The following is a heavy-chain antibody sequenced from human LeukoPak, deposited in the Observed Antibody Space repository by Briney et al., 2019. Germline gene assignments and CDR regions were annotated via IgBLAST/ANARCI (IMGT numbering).Heavy chain of an antibody. D-gene: IGHD4-4*01. V-gene: IGHV4-59*01. CDR3: ARETTVSYYYGMDV. J-gene: IGHJ6*02. CDR1: DGSISSYY. Sequence: SETLSLTCSISDGSISSYYWNWIRQSPGKGLEWIGHIHYSGSTHYNPSLQSRVSISIDTSKNHFSLKLRSVTAVDTAVYYCARETTVSYYYGMDVWGQGTTVTVSS. CDR2: IHYSGST.